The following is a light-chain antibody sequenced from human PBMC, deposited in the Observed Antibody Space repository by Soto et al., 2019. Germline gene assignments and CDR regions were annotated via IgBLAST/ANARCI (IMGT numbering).Light chain of an antibody. CDR2: AAS. J-gene: IGKJ1*01. CDR3: LQDYTAPWT. V-gene: IGKV1-6*01. CDR1: QGIGND. Sequence: AILVPQSPSSLSASVGDRVPISCRASQGIGNDLGWYQQNPGKDPKLLIYAASTLQAGVASRLSDSRPGTDFTHTISSLQPEDFATYYCLQDYTAPWTFGQGTKVEIK.